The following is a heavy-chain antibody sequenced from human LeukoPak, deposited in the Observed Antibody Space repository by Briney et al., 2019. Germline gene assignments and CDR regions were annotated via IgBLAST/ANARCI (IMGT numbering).Heavy chain of an antibody. CDR1: SGFFSGYY. CDR3: ARGSRGDDRHYYYGMDV. Sequence: SETLSLTCVVHSGFFSGYYWSWVRQPPGKGLEWIGEINHSGSTNCSPSLNSRVTISIDTSKNQFSLTVNSVTAADTAVYYCARGSRGDDRHYYYGMDVWGQGTTVTVSS. J-gene: IGHJ6*02. CDR2: INHSGST. D-gene: IGHD5-12*01. V-gene: IGHV4-34*01.